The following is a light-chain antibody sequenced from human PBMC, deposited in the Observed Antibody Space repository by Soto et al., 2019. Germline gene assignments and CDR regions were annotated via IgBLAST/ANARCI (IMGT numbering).Light chain of an antibody. CDR1: QSVTSSY. CDR3: QQYGSSPWT. J-gene: IGKJ1*01. CDR2: GAS. V-gene: IGKV3-20*01. Sequence: ENVLTQSPGTLSLSPGERATLSCRAGQSVTSSYLAWYQQKPGQAPRLLIYGASSRATGIPDRFSGSGSGTDFTLTISRLEPEDFAVYYCQQYGSSPWTFGQGTKVEIK.